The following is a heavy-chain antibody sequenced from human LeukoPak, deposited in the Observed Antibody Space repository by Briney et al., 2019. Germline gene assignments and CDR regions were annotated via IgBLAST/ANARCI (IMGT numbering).Heavy chain of an antibody. D-gene: IGHD3-10*01. CDR1: GVSMSSDSSY. J-gene: IGHJ5*02. CDR2: IYSNGDT. Sequence: PSETLSLTCIVGGVSMSSDSSYWSWIRQPAGKGLEWIGRIYSNGDTNYSPSLKSRASISVDTSKNQFSLKLTSVTAADTAVYYCVRVGWEVTNWFDPWGQGTLVTVSS. V-gene: IGHV4-61*02. CDR3: VRVGWEVTNWFDP.